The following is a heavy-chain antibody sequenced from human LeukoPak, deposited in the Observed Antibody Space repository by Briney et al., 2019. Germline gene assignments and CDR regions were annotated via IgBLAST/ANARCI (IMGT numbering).Heavy chain of an antibody. D-gene: IGHD1-26*01. CDR3: AAHHGELGYFDY. CDR1: GFTFSSYG. V-gene: IGHV3-33*01. CDR2: IWYDGSNK. J-gene: IGHJ4*02. Sequence: GGSLRLSCAASGFTFSSYGMYWVRQAPGKGLEWVAVIWYDGSNKYYADSVKGRFTNSRDNSKNTLYLQMNSLRAEDTAVYYCAAHHGELGYFDYWGQGTLVTVSS.